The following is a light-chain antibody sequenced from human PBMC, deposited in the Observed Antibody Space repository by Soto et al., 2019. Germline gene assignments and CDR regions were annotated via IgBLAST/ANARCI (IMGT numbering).Light chain of an antibody. J-gene: IGKJ4*01. CDR2: GAS. V-gene: IGKV3-20*01. CDR3: QQYASSPLT. CDR1: QSVRSNY. Sequence: EIVLTPSPGTLSLSSGERATLSCRASQSVRSNYLAWYQQKPGQAPRLLIYGASCRATGIPDRFGGSGSGTDFTLTISRLEPEDFAVYYCQQYASSPLTFGGGTKVEIK.